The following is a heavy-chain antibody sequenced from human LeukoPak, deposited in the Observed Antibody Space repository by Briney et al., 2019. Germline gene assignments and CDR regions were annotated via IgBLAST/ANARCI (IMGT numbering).Heavy chain of an antibody. Sequence: ASVKVSCKVSGYTFTDYYMHWVQQAPGKGLEWMGLVDPEDGETIYAEKFQGRVTIPADTSTDTAYMELSSLRSEDTAVYYCATYQWELPSFDYWGQGTLVTVSS. CDR2: VDPEDGET. J-gene: IGHJ4*02. CDR1: GYTFTDYY. D-gene: IGHD1-26*01. V-gene: IGHV1-69-2*01. CDR3: ATYQWELPSFDY.